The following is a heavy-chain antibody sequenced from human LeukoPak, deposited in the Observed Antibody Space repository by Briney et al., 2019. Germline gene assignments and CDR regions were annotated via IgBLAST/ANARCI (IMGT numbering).Heavy chain of an antibody. CDR2: IYYSGST. J-gene: IGHJ4*02. V-gene: IGHV4-59*01. CDR1: GGSIRSYQ. Sequence: PSETLSLTCTVSGGSIRSYQWSWIRQPPGKGLEWIGYIYYSGSTNYNPSLRSRVTISVDTTKNQFSLRLTSMTAADTAVYYCARDQGAFYSRSWLDYWGQGTLVTVSS. CDR3: ARDQGAFYSRSWLDY. D-gene: IGHD6-13*01.